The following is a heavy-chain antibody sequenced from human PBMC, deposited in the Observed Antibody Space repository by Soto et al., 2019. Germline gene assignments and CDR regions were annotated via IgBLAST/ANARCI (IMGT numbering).Heavy chain of an antibody. J-gene: IGHJ6*03. V-gene: IGHV3-23*01. D-gene: IGHD3-10*01. CDR3: AKYSGNSGGYRVRPYYYYYFMDV. Sequence: VQLLESGGGLVQPGGSQRVSCAASGFTFGSYAMSWVRQAPGKGLEWVSTISQSGGTTYYADSVKGRFTLSRDNSKNTLYLQMNSLRAEDTAVYYCAKYSGNSGGYRVRPYYYYYFMDVWGKGTTVTVSS. CDR2: ISQSGGTT. CDR1: GFTFGSYA.